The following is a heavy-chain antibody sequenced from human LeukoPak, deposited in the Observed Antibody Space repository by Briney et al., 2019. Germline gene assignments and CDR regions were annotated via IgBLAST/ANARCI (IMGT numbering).Heavy chain of an antibody. V-gene: IGHV4-39*07. D-gene: IGHD3-3*01. CDR1: GGSISSSSYN. CDR2: FDNSGST. CDR3: ARAFRGIFGVFEAFDI. Sequence: SETLSLTCTVSGGSISSSSYNWGWIRQPPGKGLEWIGSFDNSGSTYYNPSLKSRVTISEDTSKNQFSLKLSSVTAADTAVYYCARAFRGIFGVFEAFDIWGQGTMVTASS. J-gene: IGHJ3*02.